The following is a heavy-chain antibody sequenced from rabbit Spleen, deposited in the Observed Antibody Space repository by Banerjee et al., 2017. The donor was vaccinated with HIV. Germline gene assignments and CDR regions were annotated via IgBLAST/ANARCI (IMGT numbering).Heavy chain of an antibody. CDR1: GFDFSSYS. D-gene: IGHD4-2*01. V-gene: IGHV1S7*01. Sequence: QLVESGGGLVKPEGSLKLSCKTSGFDFSSYSMSWVRQAPGKGLEWIGAIYTGRGGTDYANWVNGRFTISSDNAQYTVDLHMNSVTAADTATYFCARDAAGREDFNLWGPGTLVT. J-gene: IGHJ4*01. CDR3: ARDAAGREDFNL. CDR2: IYTGRGGT.